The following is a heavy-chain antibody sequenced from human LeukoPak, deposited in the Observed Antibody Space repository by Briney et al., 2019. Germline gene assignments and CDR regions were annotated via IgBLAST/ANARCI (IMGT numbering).Heavy chain of an antibody. CDR2: ISGSGGST. CDR3: AKEHFLRYSYGYDY. V-gene: IGHV3-23*01. D-gene: IGHD5-18*01. CDR1: GFTFSSYA. Sequence: GGSLRLSCAASGFTFSSYAMGWVRQAPGKGLEWVSAISGSGGSTYYADSVKGRFTISRDNSKNTLYLQMNSLRAEDTAVYYCAKEHFLRYSYGYDYWGQGTLVTVSS. J-gene: IGHJ4*02.